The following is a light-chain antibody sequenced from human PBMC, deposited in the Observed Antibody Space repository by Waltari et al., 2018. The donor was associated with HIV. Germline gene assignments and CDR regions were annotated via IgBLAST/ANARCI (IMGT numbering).Light chain of an antibody. V-gene: IGKV3-15*01. CDR1: KSVITN. Sequence: EIVLTHTPPTQSVSPGERATLCCRASKSVITNLAWYQQKPGQAPRLLMYAASTRATGIPASFSGSGSGTEFTLTISSLQSEDFAFYYCQQYNNWPRTFGQGTKVEIK. CDR3: QQYNNWPRT. CDR2: AAS. J-gene: IGKJ1*01.